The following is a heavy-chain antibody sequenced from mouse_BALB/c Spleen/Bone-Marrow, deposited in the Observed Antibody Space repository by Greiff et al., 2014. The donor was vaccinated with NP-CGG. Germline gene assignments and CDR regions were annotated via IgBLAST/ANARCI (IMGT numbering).Heavy chain of an antibody. Sequence: LQESGAEVVKPGASVKVSCKASGYTFTNYWMQWVKQRPGQGLEWIGEIEPSDSYTNYNQDFKGKATSTVDKSSSTAYMQLSSLTSEDSAVYYCARGRTTVVSDYWGQGTSLTVSS. CDR2: IEPSDSYT. J-gene: IGHJ2*02. V-gene: IGHV1-69*02. CDR3: ARGRTTVVSDY. D-gene: IGHD1-1*01. CDR1: GYTFTNYW.